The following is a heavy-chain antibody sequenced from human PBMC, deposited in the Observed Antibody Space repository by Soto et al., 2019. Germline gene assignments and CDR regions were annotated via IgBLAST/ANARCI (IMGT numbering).Heavy chain of an antibody. CDR2: IYNSGC. Sequence: SETLSLTCTVSGASISGHFWSWIRQPPGKGLEWMAYIYNSGCSYNSSLKRRVTITVDTSKNPFSLKLSSVIPADSAVNYCAINADVWGQGTTVSVS. J-gene: IGHJ6*01. CDR3: AINADV. V-gene: IGHV4-59*08. CDR1: GASISGHF.